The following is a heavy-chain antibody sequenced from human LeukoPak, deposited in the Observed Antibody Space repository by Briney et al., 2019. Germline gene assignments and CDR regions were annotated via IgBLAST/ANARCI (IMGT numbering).Heavy chain of an antibody. CDR2: ISAYNGNT. D-gene: IGHD6-13*01. CDR1: GYTFTSYG. CDR3: ALREYSSSWYEFGFDY. J-gene: IGHJ4*02. Sequence: ASVKVSCKASGYTFTSYGISWVRQAPGQGLEWMGWISAYNGNTNYAQKLQGRVTMTTDTSTSTAYMELRSLRSEDTAVYYCALREYSSSWYEFGFDYWGQGTLVTVSS. V-gene: IGHV1-18*01.